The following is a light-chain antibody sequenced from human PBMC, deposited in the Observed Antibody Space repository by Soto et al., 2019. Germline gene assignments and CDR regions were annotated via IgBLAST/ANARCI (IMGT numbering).Light chain of an antibody. CDR1: QAISNS. CDR3: QSYNTARPT. J-gene: IGKJ5*01. V-gene: IGKV1-27*01. Sequence: DIQMTQSPSSLSASIGDRVAITRRASQAISNSLAWYQQKPGKPPQLLLYAASTLQSGVPSRFSGSGSGTDFTLTISGLQPEDLATYYCQSYNTARPTFGQGTRLEIK. CDR2: AAS.